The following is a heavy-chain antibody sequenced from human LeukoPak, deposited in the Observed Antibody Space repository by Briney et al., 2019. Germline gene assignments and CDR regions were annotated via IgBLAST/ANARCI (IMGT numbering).Heavy chain of an antibody. V-gene: IGHV4-4*07. D-gene: IGHD3-9*01. CDR1: GASISTYY. CDR3: ARESKLRYFGPGGMDV. Sequence: SETLSLTCTISGASISTYYWTWIRQPAGKGLEWIGRIYTSGTTNYNPSLKNRVTMSVDTSKNQFSLKLSSVTAADTAVYYCARESKLRYFGPGGMDVWGQGTTVTVSS. CDR2: IYTSGTT. J-gene: IGHJ6*02.